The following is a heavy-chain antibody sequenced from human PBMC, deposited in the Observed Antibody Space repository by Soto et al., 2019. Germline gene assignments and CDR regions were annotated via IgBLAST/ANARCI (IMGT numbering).Heavy chain of an antibody. J-gene: IGHJ6*02. Sequence: PGGSLRLSCAASGFSFSRHGMHWVRQAPGKGLGWVAVISYDGSNQDYADSVKGRFSISRDNSKNTVYLQMNSLRVEDSAVYYCARDRSSTYYYYGMDLWGQGTTVTVSS. V-gene: IGHV3-30-3*01. CDR3: ARDRSSTYYYYGMDL. CDR2: ISYDGSNQ. D-gene: IGHD6-19*01. CDR1: GFSFSRHG.